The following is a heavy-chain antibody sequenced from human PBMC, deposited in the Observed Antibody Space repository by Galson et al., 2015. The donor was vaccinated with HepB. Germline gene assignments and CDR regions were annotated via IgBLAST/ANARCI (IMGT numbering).Heavy chain of an antibody. CDR2: IHREGAT. D-gene: IGHD5-24*01. CDR3: ATRNAYSYDYYGMDV. CDR1: GFTVTNNY. J-gene: IGHJ6*02. V-gene: IGHV3-66*04. Sequence: SLRLSCAASGFTVTNNYMSWVRQAPGKGLEWVSVIHREGATFYADSVKGRFTISRDNSKNALYLQMNSLRAEDTAVYYCATRNAYSYDYYGMDVWGQGTTVTVSS.